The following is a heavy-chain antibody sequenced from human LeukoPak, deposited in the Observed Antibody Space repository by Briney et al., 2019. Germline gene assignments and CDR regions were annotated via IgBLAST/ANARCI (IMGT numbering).Heavy chain of an antibody. J-gene: IGHJ4*02. CDR1: GGSISSSSYY. CDR2: IYYSGST. D-gene: IGHD6-19*01. CDR3: ARYSSGWYTFDY. Sequence: KASETLSLTCTVSGGSISSSSYYWGWIRQPPGKGLEWIGSIYYSGSTYYNPSLKSRVTISVDTSKNQFSLKLSSVTAADTAVYYCARYSSGWYTFDYWGQGTLVTVPS. V-gene: IGHV4-39*07.